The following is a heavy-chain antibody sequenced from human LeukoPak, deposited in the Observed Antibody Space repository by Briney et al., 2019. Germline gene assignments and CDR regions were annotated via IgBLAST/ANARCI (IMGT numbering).Heavy chain of an antibody. CDR2: MNPDKGGA. J-gene: IGHJ4*02. Sequence: GASVKVSCKASGYTFTHYYIHWVRQAPGQGLEWMGLMNPDKGGAWYAQKFQGRVTMTGNTSRDTSMTTVYMELKNLRSEDTAVYYCARERDYCNGGNCYGADSWGQGTLVTVSS. V-gene: IGHV1-46*01. CDR3: ARERDYCNGGNCYGADS. D-gene: IGHD2-15*01. CDR1: GYTFTHYY.